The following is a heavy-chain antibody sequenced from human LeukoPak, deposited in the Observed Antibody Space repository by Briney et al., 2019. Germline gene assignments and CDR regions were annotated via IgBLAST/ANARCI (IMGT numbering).Heavy chain of an antibody. CDR3: ARRVYYSDSSAYYPENWFDP. CDR1: GYSFNTYW. Sequence: GESLKISCKGSGYSFNTYWIGWVRQMPGKGLEWMGIIYPGDSDTKYSPSFQGQVTISADKSISTAYLQWSSLKASDSAIYYCARRVYYSDSSAYYPENWFDPWGQGTLVTVSS. V-gene: IGHV5-51*01. D-gene: IGHD3-22*01. J-gene: IGHJ5*02. CDR2: IYPGDSDT.